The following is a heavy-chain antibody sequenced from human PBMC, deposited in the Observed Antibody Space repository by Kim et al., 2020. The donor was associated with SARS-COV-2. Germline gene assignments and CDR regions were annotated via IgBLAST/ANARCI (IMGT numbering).Heavy chain of an antibody. CDR1: GFTFSNAW. J-gene: IGHJ4*02. Sequence: GGSLRLSCAASGFTFSNAWMSWVRQAPGKGLEWVGRIKSKTDGGTTDYAAPVKGRFTISRDDSKNTLYLQMNSLKTEDTAVYYCTTDLTPTYTIFGVVIRFIDYWGQGTLVTVSS. D-gene: IGHD3-3*01. CDR2: IKSKTDGGTT. CDR3: TTDLTPTYTIFGVVIRFIDY. V-gene: IGHV3-15*01.